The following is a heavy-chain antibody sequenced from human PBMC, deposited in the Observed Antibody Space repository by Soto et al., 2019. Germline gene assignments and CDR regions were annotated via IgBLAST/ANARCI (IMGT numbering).Heavy chain of an antibody. D-gene: IGHD3-9*01. CDR1: GGSISSYY. Sequence: SETLSLTCTVSGGSISSYYWSWIRQPPGKGLEWIGYIYYSGSTNYNPSLKSRVTISVDTSKNQFSLKLSSVTAADTAVYYCARYRRLVSPEYYYYYYMDVWGKGTTVTVSS. CDR3: ARYRRLVSPEYYYYYYMDV. V-gene: IGHV4-59*01. J-gene: IGHJ6*03. CDR2: IYYSGST.